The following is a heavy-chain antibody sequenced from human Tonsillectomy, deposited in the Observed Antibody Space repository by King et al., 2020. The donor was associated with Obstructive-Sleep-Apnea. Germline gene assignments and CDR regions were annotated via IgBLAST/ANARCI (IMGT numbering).Heavy chain of an antibody. D-gene: IGHD6-13*01. CDR2: IIPLLPIA. V-gene: IGHV1-69*04. Sequence: QVHLVQSGAEVKKPGSSVKVSCKASGGTFSSYAISWVRQAPGHGLEWMGGIIPLLPIANYAQKFQGRVTITADKSTNTAYMDLSSLRSEDTAVYYCATSEVPLADSGNQYFQHWGQGTLVTVSS. J-gene: IGHJ1*01. CDR3: ATSEVPLADSGNQYFQH. CDR1: GGTFSSYA.